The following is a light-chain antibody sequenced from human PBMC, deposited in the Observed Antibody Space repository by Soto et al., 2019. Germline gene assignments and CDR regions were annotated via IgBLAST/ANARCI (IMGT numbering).Light chain of an antibody. Sequence: QSVLTQPPSASGTPGQRVTISCSGSSSNIGSNTVNWYQQLPGTAPKLLIYSNNQRPSGVPDRFSVSKSGTSASLAISGLQSEDEADYYCAAWDDSLNGVVFGGGPKLTVI. CDR3: AAWDDSLNGVV. J-gene: IGLJ2*01. CDR2: SNN. V-gene: IGLV1-44*01. CDR1: SSNIGSNT.